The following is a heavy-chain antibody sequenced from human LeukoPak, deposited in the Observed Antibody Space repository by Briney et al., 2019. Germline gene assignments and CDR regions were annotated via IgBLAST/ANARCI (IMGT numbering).Heavy chain of an antibody. CDR3: ERDGFVGAADY. J-gene: IGHJ4*02. D-gene: IGHD6-13*01. CDR1: EHLYSGYC. V-gene: IGHV3-7*01. CDR2: RKKDGSEK. Sequence: GGSLRLFCAASEHLYSGYCVNWVREAPGEGVEGGAKRKKDGSEKQYVVSVRGRYTISRDNAKNSLYLQMNSVRVEDTAMYCFERDGFVGAADYWGQGTLVTVSS.